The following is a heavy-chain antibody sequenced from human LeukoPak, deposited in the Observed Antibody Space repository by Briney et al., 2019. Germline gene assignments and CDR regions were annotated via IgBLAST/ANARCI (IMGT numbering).Heavy chain of an antibody. V-gene: IGHV3-74*01. CDR1: GFTFSSYW. CDR2: INSDGSST. Sequence: GGSLRLSCAASGFTFSSYWMHWVRQAPGKGLVWVSRINSDGSSTSYADSVKGRFTISRDNAKNTLYLQMNSLRAEDTAVYNCARGYITMSYYYMDVWGKGTTVTISS. CDR3: ARGYITMSYYYMDV. J-gene: IGHJ6*03. D-gene: IGHD3-22*01.